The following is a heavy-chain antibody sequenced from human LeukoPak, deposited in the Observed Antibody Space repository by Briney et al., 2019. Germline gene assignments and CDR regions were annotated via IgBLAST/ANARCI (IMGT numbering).Heavy chain of an antibody. V-gene: IGHV1-18*01. CDR3: ARDDILTSPAVDCDY. J-gene: IGHJ4*02. D-gene: IGHD3-9*01. CDR1: GYTFTSYG. Sequence: WASVKVSCKASGYTFTSYGISWVRQAPGQGLEWMGRINTYIGNTDYAQKFQGRVTMTTDRTTNTAYMELRSLRGDDTAVYYCARDDILTSPAVDCDYWGQGTLVTVSS. CDR2: INTYIGNT.